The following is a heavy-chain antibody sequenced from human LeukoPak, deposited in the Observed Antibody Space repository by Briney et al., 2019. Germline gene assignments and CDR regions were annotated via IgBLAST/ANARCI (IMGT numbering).Heavy chain of an antibody. D-gene: IGHD4-17*01. J-gene: IGHJ4*02. CDR2: MNPNSGNT. V-gene: IGHV1-8*01. CDR3: ARGHGDYLGGDFDY. Sequence: ASVKVSYKASGYTFTSYDINWVRQAIGQGLEWMGWMNPNSGNTGYAQKFQGRVTMTRNTSISTAYMELSSLRSEDTAVYYCARGHGDYLGGDFDYWGQGTLVTVSS. CDR1: GYTFTSYD.